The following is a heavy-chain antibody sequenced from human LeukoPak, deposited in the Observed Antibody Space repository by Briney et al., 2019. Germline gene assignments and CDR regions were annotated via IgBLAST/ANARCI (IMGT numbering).Heavy chain of an antibody. CDR2: INPNSGGT. Sequence: ASVKVSCKASGYTFTGYYMHWVRQAPGQGLEWMGWINPNSGGTNYAQKFQGRVTMTRDTSISTAYMELSRLRSDDTAVYYCARGMYYDILTGYHYYYYMDVWGKGPRSPSP. CDR3: ARGMYYDILTGYHYYYYMDV. D-gene: IGHD3-9*01. J-gene: IGHJ6*03. CDR1: GYTFTGYY. V-gene: IGHV1-2*02.